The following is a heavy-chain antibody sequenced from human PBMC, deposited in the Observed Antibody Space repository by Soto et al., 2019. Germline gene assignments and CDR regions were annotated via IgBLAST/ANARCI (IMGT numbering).Heavy chain of an antibody. Sequence: SGGSLRLSCAASGFTFSSYAMSWVRQAPGKGLEWVSAISGSGGSTYYADSVKGRFTISRDNSKNTLYLQMNSLRAEDTAVYYCAKNPGTWTAAPGNYYYYMDVWGKGTTVTVSS. V-gene: IGHV3-23*01. CDR2: ISGSGGST. J-gene: IGHJ6*03. CDR1: GFTFSSYA. CDR3: AKNPGTWTAAPGNYYYYMDV. D-gene: IGHD2-2*01.